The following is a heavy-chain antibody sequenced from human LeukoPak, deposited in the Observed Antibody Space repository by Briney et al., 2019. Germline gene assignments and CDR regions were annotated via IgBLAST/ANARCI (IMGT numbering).Heavy chain of an antibody. Sequence: SETLSLTCTVSGASMTTNWWTWVRQPSGKGLEYIGYIYSGGSTNYNPTLKSRVTMSLDTSKNQFSLKMTSVTAADTAMYYCATNRGGARDVLDIWGQGTMVTVSA. CDR1: GASMTTNW. CDR3: ATNRGGARDVLDI. J-gene: IGHJ3*02. D-gene: IGHD3-10*01. V-gene: IGHV4-59*01. CDR2: IYSGGST.